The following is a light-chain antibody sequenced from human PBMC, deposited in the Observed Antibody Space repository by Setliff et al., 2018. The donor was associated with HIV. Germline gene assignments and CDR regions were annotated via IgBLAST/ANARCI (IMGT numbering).Light chain of an antibody. CDR2: EVS. J-gene: IGLJ1*01. CDR3: CSYAGSSTRDV. Sequence: QSALAQPASVSGSPGQSITISCTGTSSGVGSYNLVSWYQQHPGKAPKLMIYEVSKRPSGVSNRFSGSKSGNTASLTISGLQAEDEADYYCCSYAGSSTRDVFGTGTKVTVL. CDR1: SSGVGSYNL. V-gene: IGLV2-23*02.